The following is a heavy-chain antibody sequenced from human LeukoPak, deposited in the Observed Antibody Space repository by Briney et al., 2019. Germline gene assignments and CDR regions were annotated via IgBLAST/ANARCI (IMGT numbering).Heavy chain of an antibody. Sequence: PGGSLRLSCAASGFTFSSYSMTWVRQAPRKGLEWVSSMSSGGTYIYYADSVRGRFTISRDNAKNSLYLIMNSLRAEDTAVYYCARDRPTGASRLFVVQWGQGTLVTVSS. V-gene: IGHV3-21*01. J-gene: IGHJ4*02. CDR2: MSSGGTYI. D-gene: IGHD3-3*01. CDR3: ARDRPTGASRLFVVQ. CDR1: GFTFSSYS.